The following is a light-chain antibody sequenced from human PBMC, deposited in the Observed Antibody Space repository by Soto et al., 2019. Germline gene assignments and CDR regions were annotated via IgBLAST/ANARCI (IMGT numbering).Light chain of an antibody. V-gene: IGKV2-28*01. CDR1: QSLLHTNGHNY. CDR3: QQYNSWPLT. J-gene: IGKJ4*01. CDR2: DAS. Sequence: IVMTQSPLSLPVTLGESASISCRSSQSLLHTNGHNYLDWYLQKPGQSPQLLIYDASNRATGIPARFSGSGSGTEFTLTISSLQSEDFAVYYCQQYNSWPLTFGGGTKVDIK.